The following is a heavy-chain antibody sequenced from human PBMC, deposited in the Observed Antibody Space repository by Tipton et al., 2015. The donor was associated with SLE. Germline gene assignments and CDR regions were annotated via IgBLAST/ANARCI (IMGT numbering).Heavy chain of an antibody. Sequence: TLSLTCTVSGGSISSGGYYWSWIRQHPGKGLEWIGYIYYSGSTYYNPSLKSRVTISVDTSKNQFSLNPRSVTAADTAVYYCARGARGYSYGSDEDFDSWGQGILVTVSS. CDR1: GGSISSGGYY. CDR2: IYYSGST. V-gene: IGHV4-31*03. D-gene: IGHD5-18*01. CDR3: ARGARGYSYGSDEDFDS. J-gene: IGHJ4*02.